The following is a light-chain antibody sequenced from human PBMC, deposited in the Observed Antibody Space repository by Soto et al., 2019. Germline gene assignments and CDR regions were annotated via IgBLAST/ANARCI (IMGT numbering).Light chain of an antibody. J-gene: IGKJ5*01. Sequence: PVERATLSCRASQSLRSTSLAWYQQKPGQAPRLLISGASTRAADIPDRFSGSGSGTDFTLTISSLEPEDSAVYYCQQRHMWPITFGQGTRLEIK. CDR1: QSLRSTS. CDR2: GAS. V-gene: IGKV3D-20*02. CDR3: QQRHMWPIT.